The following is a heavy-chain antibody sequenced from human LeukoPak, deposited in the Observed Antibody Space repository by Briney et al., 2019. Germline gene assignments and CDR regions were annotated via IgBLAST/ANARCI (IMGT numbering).Heavy chain of an antibody. V-gene: IGHV3-9*01. Sequence: AGGSLRLSCAASGFMFDDYAMHWVRQAPGKGLEWVSGISWNSGSIHYADSVKGRFTISRDNAKNSLYLQMNSLRAEDTALYYCAKTHCSGGDCYPYDWFDPWGQGTLVTVSS. D-gene: IGHD2-15*01. CDR3: AKTHCSGGDCYPYDWFDP. CDR2: ISWNSGSI. J-gene: IGHJ5*02. CDR1: GFMFDDYA.